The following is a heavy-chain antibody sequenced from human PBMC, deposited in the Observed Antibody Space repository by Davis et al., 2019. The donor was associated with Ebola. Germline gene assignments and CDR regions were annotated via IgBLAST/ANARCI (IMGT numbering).Heavy chain of an antibody. CDR2: IRSKANSYAT. CDR3: TSANSSSGVDY. V-gene: IGHV3-73*01. J-gene: IGHJ4*02. Sequence: GESLKISCAASGFTFSGSAMHWVRQASGKGLEWVGRIRSKANSYATAYAASVKGRFTISRDDSKNTAYLQMNSLKTEDTAVYYCTSANSSSGVDYWGQGILVTVSS. CDR1: GFTFSGSA. D-gene: IGHD6-6*01.